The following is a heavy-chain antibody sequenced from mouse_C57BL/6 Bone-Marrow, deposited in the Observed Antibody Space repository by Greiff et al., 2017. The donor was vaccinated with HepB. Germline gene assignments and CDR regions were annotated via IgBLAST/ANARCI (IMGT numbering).Heavy chain of an antibody. CDR1: GFNIKDYY. CDR2: IDPEDGET. D-gene: IGHD2-10*01. CDR3: ARPTGGKTPYYAMDY. V-gene: IGHV14-2*01. J-gene: IGHJ4*01. Sequence: EVQGVESGAELVKPGASVKLSCTASGFNIKDYYMHWVKQRTEQGLEWIGRIDPEDGETKYAPKFQGKATITADTSSNTAYLQLSSLTSEDTAVYYCARPTGGKTPYYAMDYWGQGTSVTVSS.